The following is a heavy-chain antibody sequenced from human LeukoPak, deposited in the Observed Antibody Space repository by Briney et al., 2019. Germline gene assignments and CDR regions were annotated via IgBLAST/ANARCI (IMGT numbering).Heavy chain of an antibody. J-gene: IGHJ3*02. D-gene: IGHD2-15*01. CDR1: GASFSSGDQY. CDR2: IHPSGAL. V-gene: IGHV4-30-4*08. Sequence: SQTLSLTCTVSGASFSSGDQYWNWIRQRPGEGLEWIGSIHPSGALYNNPSLESRVTMSVDTSKNQFSLKLSSVTAADTAVYYCARGRYCSADICSGGDAFDIWGQGTMVSVSS. CDR3: ARGRYCSADICSGGDAFDI.